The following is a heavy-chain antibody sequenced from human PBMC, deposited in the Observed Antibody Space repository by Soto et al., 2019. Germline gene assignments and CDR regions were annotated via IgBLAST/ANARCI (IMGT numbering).Heavy chain of an antibody. CDR1: GYGFTTYG. CDR2: ISAHHGNT. Sequence: QVHLVQSGAEVKKPGASVKVSCKGSGYGFTTYGITWVRQAPGQGLEWMAWISAHHGNTNYAQQLQGRVTVTRDTSTSTAYMELRSLRSDDTAVYYCARGRYGEYWGQGALVTVSS. J-gene: IGHJ4*02. CDR3: ARGRYGEY. V-gene: IGHV1-18*01. D-gene: IGHD3-10*01.